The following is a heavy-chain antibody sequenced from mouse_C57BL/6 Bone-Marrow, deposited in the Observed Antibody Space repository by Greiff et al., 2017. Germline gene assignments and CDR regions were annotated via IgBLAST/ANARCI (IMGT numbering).Heavy chain of an antibody. CDR3: ARGKRDYFDY. CDR1: GYTFTSYW. V-gene: IGHV1-55*01. J-gene: IGHJ2*01. CDR2: IYPGSGST. Sequence: QVQLQQPGAELVKPGASVKMSRKASGYTFTSYWITWVKQRPGQGLEWIGDIYPGSGSTNYNEKFKGKATLTVDTSSSTAYMQLSNLTSEDSAVYYSARGKRDYFDYWGQGTTLTVSS.